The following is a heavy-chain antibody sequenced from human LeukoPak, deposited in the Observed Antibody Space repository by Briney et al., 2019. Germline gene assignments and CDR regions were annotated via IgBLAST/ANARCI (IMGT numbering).Heavy chain of an antibody. CDR2: IYTSGST. V-gene: IGHV4-61*02. J-gene: IGHJ5*02. CDR3: ARDGGYFDSHT. Sequence: PSETLSLTCTVSGGSISSSSYYWGWIRQPPGKGLEWIGRIYTSGSTNYNPSLKSRVTISVDTSKNQFSLKLSSVTAADTAVYYCARDGGYFDSHTWGQGTLVTVSS. D-gene: IGHD3-9*01. CDR1: GGSISSSSYY.